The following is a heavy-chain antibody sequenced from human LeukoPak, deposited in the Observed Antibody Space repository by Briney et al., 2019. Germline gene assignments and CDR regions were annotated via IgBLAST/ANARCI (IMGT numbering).Heavy chain of an antibody. Sequence: SQTLSLTCTVSGGSISSGGYYWSWIRQHPGKGLEWIGYIYYSGSTYYNPSLKSRVTISVETSKNQFSLKLSSVTAADTAVYYCARVARGRRPNSGNCDYWGQGTLVTVSS. CDR3: ARVARGRRPNSGNCDY. J-gene: IGHJ4*02. D-gene: IGHD5-12*01. CDR2: IYYSGST. V-gene: IGHV4-31*03. CDR1: GGSISSGGYY.